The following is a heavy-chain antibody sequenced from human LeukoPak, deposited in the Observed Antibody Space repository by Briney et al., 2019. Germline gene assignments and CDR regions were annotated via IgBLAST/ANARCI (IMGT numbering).Heavy chain of an antibody. V-gene: IGHV3-11*01. CDR1: GLTFSDEY. Sequence: GGSLRLSCAASGLTFSDEYMSWLRQAPGKGLEWVSYISNTGSFISYADSVKGRFTISRDNSKNTLYLQMNSLRAEDTAIYYCAKDRRGYDPGDFDYWGQGTLVTVSS. D-gene: IGHD5-12*01. J-gene: IGHJ4*02. CDR2: ISNTGSFI. CDR3: AKDRRGYDPGDFDY.